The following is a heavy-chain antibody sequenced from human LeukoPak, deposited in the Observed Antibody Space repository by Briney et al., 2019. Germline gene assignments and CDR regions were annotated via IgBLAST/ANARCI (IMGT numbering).Heavy chain of an antibody. CDR3: ASGYRTFDY. CDR1: GFPFSSYW. Sequence: GGSLRLSCAASGFPFSSYWMTWVRQAPGKGLEWVANIKQDGSEKYYVDSVKGRFTISRDNANNSLYLQMSSLRAEDTAVYYCASGYRTFDYWGQGTLVTVSS. D-gene: IGHD5-18*01. CDR2: IKQDGSEK. J-gene: IGHJ4*02. V-gene: IGHV3-7*03.